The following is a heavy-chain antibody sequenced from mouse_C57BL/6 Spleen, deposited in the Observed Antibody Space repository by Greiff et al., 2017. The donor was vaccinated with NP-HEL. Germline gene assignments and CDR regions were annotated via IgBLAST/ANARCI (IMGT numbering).Heavy chain of an antibody. CDR2: INPNNGGT. D-gene: IGHD1-1*01. CDR3: ARVYYGSSYAFAY. J-gene: IGHJ3*01. V-gene: IGHV1-26*01. Sequence: EVQLQQSGPELVKPGASVKISCKASGYTFTDYYMNWVKQSHGKSLEWIGDINPNNGGTSYNQKFKGKATLTVDKSSSTAYMELRSLTSEDSAVYYCARVYYGSSYAFAYWGQGTLVTVSA. CDR1: GYTFTDYY.